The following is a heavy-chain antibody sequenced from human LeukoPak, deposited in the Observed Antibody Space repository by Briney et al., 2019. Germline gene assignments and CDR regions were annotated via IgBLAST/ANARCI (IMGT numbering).Heavy chain of an antibody. Sequence: GASVKVSCKASGYTFTRYSMHWVRQAPGQRLEWMGWINAGNGNTEYSHKFQGRVTITRDTSASTVYMELSSLRSEDTAVYYCARLIIAAAGDTWGQGTLSTVSS. CDR3: ARLIIAAAGDT. D-gene: IGHD6-13*01. CDR1: GYTFTRYS. CDR2: INAGNGNT. V-gene: IGHV1-3*01. J-gene: IGHJ5*02.